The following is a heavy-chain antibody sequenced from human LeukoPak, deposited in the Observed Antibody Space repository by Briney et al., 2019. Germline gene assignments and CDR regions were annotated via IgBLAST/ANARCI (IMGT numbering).Heavy chain of an antibody. CDR1: GFTFSSYS. Sequence: GGSLRLSCVASGFTFSSYSMNWVRQPSRKGLEWVSSISSRSSFIYSADSLKGRFTISRDNAKNSLYLQMNSLRAEDTAVYYCARDQGSIPASFDPLDYWGQGTLVTVSS. J-gene: IGHJ4*02. CDR2: ISSRSSFI. D-gene: IGHD3-9*01. CDR3: ARDQGSIPASFDPLDY. V-gene: IGHV3-21*01.